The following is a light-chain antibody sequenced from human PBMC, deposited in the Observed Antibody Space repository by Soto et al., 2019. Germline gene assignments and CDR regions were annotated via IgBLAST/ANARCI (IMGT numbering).Light chain of an antibody. CDR1: QTIRSNY. CDR2: GAS. Sequence: ETVLTQSPGTLSLSPGERATLSCRASQTIRSNYLAWYRQTPGQAPRLLIYGASNRATGIADRFSGSGSGTDFNLVISRLEPEDFAQYYCQQYGSSPWRFGQGTKVDIK. V-gene: IGKV3-20*01. J-gene: IGKJ1*01. CDR3: QQYGSSPWR.